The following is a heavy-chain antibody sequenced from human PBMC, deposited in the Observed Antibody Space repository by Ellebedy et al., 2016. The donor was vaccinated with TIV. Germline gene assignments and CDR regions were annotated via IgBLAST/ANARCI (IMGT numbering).Heavy chain of an antibody. J-gene: IGHJ4*02. V-gene: IGHV3-21*04. Sequence: PGGSLRLSCAASGFTFSSYSMNWVRQAPGKGLGWVSSISSNSNYIYYADSVRGRFTISRDNAKNSLYLQMNSLRAEDTAVYYCARGRSFNWGQGTLVTVSS. D-gene: IGHD3-10*01. CDR3: ARGRSFN. CDR2: ISSNSNYI. CDR1: GFTFSSYS.